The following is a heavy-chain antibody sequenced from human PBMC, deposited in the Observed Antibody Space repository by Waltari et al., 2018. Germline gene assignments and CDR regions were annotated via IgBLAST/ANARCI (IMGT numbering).Heavy chain of an antibody. Sequence: QVQLQQWGAGLLTPSETLSLTCAVYGGSFSGYYWSWIRQPPGKGLEASGENNHGGSTNYNPSLKSRVTISVDTSKNQFSLKLSSVTAADTAVYYCARLNEMIVVGGFDYWGQGTLVTVSS. CDR3: ARLNEMIVVGGFDY. CDR2: NNHGGST. CDR1: GGSFSGYY. V-gene: IGHV4-34*01. J-gene: IGHJ4*02. D-gene: IGHD3-22*01.